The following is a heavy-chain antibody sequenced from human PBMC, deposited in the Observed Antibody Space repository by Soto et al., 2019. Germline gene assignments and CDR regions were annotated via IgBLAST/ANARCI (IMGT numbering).Heavy chain of an antibody. CDR2: IIPIFGTA. CDR3: ARDRDGDTGPHNWCDP. CDR1: GGTFSSYA. J-gene: IGHJ5*02. V-gene: IGHV1-69*01. Sequence: QVQLVQSGAEVKRPGSSVKVSCKASGGTFSSYAISWVRQAPGQGLEWMGGIIPIFGTANYAQKFQGRVTNTEDESTSTAYMELRSLRSEDTAIYVCARDRDGDTGPHNWCDPWGKGTLVTASS. D-gene: IGHD2-8*02.